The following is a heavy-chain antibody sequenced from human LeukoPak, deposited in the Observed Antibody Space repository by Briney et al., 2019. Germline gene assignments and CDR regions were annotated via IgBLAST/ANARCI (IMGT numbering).Heavy chain of an antibody. J-gene: IGHJ5*02. CDR2: IYPSDSDI. Sequence: GESLKISCKGSGYSFSSYWIGWVRQMPGKGLEWMGIIYPSDSDITYSPSFQGQVTISADKSISTAYLQWSSLKASDTAMYYCARLYCGGDSYLNWFDPWGREHWSPSPQ. CDR3: ARLYCGGDSYLNWFDP. V-gene: IGHV5-51*01. CDR1: GYSFSSYW. D-gene: IGHD2-21*02.